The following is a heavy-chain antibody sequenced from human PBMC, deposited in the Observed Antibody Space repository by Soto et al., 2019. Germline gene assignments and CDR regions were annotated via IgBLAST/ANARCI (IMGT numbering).Heavy chain of an antibody. CDR1: GYTFTSYA. J-gene: IGHJ4*02. CDR2: INAGNGNT. Sequence: QVQLVQSGAEVKKPGASVKVSCKASGYTFTSYAMHWLRQAPGQRLDRMGWINAGNGNTKYSQKFQGRVTITRDTCASTAYVELSSLRSEDTDVDYWAIDGGYCTSTTCYFYSGLDHWGQGTPVAGPS. V-gene: IGHV1-3*01. CDR3: AIDGGYCTSTTCYFYSGLDH. D-gene: IGHD2-2*01.